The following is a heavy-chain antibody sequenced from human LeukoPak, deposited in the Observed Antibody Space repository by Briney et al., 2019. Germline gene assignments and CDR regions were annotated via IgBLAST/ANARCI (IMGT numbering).Heavy chain of an antibody. Sequence: GGSLRLSCAASGFTFSSYWMSWGRQAPGKGLEWVANIKQDGSEKYYVDSVKGRFTISRDNAKNSLYLQMNSLRAEDTAVYFCAGGQTTVTNWGQGTLVTVSS. CDR3: AGGQTTVTN. CDR1: GFTFSSYW. CDR2: IKQDGSEK. D-gene: IGHD4-17*01. J-gene: IGHJ4*02. V-gene: IGHV3-7*03.